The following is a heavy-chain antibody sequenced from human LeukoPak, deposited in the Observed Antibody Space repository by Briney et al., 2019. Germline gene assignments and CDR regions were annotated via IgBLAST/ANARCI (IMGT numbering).Heavy chain of an antibody. D-gene: IGHD6-13*01. V-gene: IGHV6-1*01. J-gene: IGHJ4*02. CDR1: GDSVSSNSAA. CDR3: ARVPGIAAAGDRYFDY. CDR2: TYYRSRWYN. Sequence: SQTLSHTCAISGDSVSSNSAAWNWIRQSPSRGLEWLGRTYYRSRWYNEYALSVKSRITIIPDTSKNHFSLQLNSVTPEDTAVYYCARVPGIAAAGDRYFDYWGQGTLVTVSS.